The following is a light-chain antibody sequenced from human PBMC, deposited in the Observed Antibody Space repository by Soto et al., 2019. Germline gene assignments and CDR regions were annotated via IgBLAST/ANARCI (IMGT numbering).Light chain of an antibody. V-gene: IGKV2-28*01. CDR2: LGS. CDR3: IRLT. J-gene: IGKJ4*01. Sequence: DIVMTQSPLSLPVTPGEPASISCRSSQSLLHSNGYNYLDWYLQKPGQSPQLLIYLGSNRASGVPDRFSGSGSGTDFTLKISRVEAEYVGVYYCIRLTFGGGTKVEIK. CDR1: QSLLHSNGYNY.